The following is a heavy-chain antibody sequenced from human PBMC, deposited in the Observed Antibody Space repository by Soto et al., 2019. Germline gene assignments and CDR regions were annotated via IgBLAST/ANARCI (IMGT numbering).Heavy chain of an antibody. J-gene: IGHJ4*02. Sequence: SVKVSGKASGGTFSSYAISWVRQAPGQGLEWMGGIISIFGTANYAQKFQGRVTITADKSTSTAYMELSSLRSEDTAVYYCARDAGYGGYFDYWGQGTLVTVPQ. V-gene: IGHV1-69*06. D-gene: IGHD4-17*01. CDR1: GGTFSSYA. CDR3: ARDAGYGGYFDY. CDR2: IISIFGTA.